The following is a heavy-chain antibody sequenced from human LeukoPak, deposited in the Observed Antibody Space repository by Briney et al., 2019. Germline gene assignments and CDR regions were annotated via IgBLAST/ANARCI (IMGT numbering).Heavy chain of an antibody. CDR3: ARGAYYYDSSGEGGAFDI. CDR1: GFTSDTYA. J-gene: IGHJ3*02. Sequence: GGSLRLSCAASGFTSDTYAMSWVRQAPGKGLEWVALISYDGSNKYYADSVKGRFTISRDNSKNTLYLQMNSLRAEDTAVYYCARGAYYYDSSGEGGAFDIWGQGTMVTVSS. CDR2: ISYDGSNK. V-gene: IGHV3-30-3*01. D-gene: IGHD3-22*01.